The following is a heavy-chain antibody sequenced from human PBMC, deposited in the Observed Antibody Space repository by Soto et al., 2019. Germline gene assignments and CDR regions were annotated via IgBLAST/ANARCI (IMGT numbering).Heavy chain of an antibody. CDR1: GYTFTSYA. J-gene: IGHJ4*02. Sequence: QVQLVQSGAEVKKPGASVKVSCKASGYTFTSYAMHLVRQAPGQRLELMGWINAGNGNTKYSQKFQGRVTITRDTSASTAYMELSSLRSEDTAVYYCARVVQVGSSPPYYFDYWGQGTLVTVSS. CDR2: INAGNGNT. D-gene: IGHD2-8*02. V-gene: IGHV1-3*01. CDR3: ARVVQVGSSPPYYFDY.